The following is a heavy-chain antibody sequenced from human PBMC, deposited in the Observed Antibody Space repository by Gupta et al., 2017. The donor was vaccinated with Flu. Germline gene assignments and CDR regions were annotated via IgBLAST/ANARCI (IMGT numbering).Heavy chain of an antibody. CDR3: ARPPWESSSQVGAFDI. CDR1: GYSFTSYW. J-gene: IGHJ3*02. CDR2: IYPGDSDT. Sequence: EVQLVQSGAEVKKPGESLKISCKGSGYSFTSYWIGWVRQMPGKGLEWMGIIYPGDSDTRYSPSFQGQVTISADKSISTAYLQWSSLKASDTAMYYCARPPWESSSQVGAFDIWGQGTMVTVSS. V-gene: IGHV5-51*01. D-gene: IGHD6-6*01.